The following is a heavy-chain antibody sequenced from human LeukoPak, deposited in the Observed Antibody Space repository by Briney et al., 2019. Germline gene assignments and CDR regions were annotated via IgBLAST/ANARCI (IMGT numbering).Heavy chain of an antibody. CDR1: GFTFSRFS. CDR3: APPPYYYEANGYSVA. D-gene: IGHD3-22*01. V-gene: IGHV3-21*01. CDR2: ISSSSTYI. Sequence: PGRSLRLSCAASGFTFSRFSMNWVRQAPGKGLEWVSSISSSSTYIYYADSVKGRFTISRDNAKNSLYLQMNSLRAEDTAVYYCAPPPYYYEANGYSVAWGQGTLVTVSS. J-gene: IGHJ5*02.